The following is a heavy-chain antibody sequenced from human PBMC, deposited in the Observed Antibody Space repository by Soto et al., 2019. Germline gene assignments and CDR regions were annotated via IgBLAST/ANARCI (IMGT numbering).Heavy chain of an antibody. CDR1: GFTFSIYA. CDR2: ISGSGGST. Sequence: EVQLLESGGGLVQPGGSLRLSCAASGFTFSIYAMNWVRQAPGKGLEWVSVISGSGGSTYYADSVKGRFTISRDNSKNTLYLQMNRLRAADTAVYYCARRTVGWYFDLWGRGTLVTVSS. D-gene: IGHD4-17*01. CDR3: ARRTVGWYFDL. V-gene: IGHV3-23*01. J-gene: IGHJ2*01.